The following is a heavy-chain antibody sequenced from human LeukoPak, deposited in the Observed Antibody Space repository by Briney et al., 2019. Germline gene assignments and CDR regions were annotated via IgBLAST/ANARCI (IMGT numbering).Heavy chain of an antibody. V-gene: IGHV1-69*01. D-gene: IGHD6-6*01. CDR2: IIPIFGTA. CDR3: ARIRYSSSEGGFDY. J-gene: IGHJ4*02. Sequence: GSSVKVSCKASGGAFSSYAISWVRQAPGQGLEWMGGIIPIFGTANYAQKFQGRVTITADESTSTAYMELSSLRSENTAVYYCARIRYSSSEGGFDYWGQGTLVTVSS. CDR1: GGAFSSYA.